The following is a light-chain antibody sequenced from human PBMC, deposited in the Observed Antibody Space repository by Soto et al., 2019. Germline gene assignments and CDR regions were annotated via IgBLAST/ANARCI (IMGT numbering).Light chain of an antibody. Sequence: QSVLTQPASVSGSPGQSITLSCAGTSSDIGAHNFVSWYQHHPGKAPKLIIYEVTKWPSGVSTRFSGSKAGNTASLTISGLQDEDEADYYCNSYTLSRTVVFGGGTKLTVL. CDR3: NSYTLSRTVV. V-gene: IGLV2-14*01. CDR1: SSDIGAHNF. CDR2: EVT. J-gene: IGLJ2*01.